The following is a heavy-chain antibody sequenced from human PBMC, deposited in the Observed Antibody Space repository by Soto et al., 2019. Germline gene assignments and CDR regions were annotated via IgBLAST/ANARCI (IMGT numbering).Heavy chain of an antibody. Sequence: GASVKVSCKASGYTFTSYDINWVRQATGQGLEWMGGMNPNSGNTGYAQKFQGRVTMTRNTSISTAYMELSSLRSEDTAVYYCARGEANYDFWSGYYLDYWGQGTLVTVSS. CDR1: GYTFTSYD. V-gene: IGHV1-8*01. CDR2: MNPNSGNT. J-gene: IGHJ4*02. D-gene: IGHD3-3*01. CDR3: ARGEANYDFWSGYYLDY.